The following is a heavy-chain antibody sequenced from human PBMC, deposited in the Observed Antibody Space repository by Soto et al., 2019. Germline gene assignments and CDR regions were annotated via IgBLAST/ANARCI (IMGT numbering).Heavy chain of an antibody. V-gene: IGHV3-30*18. CDR1: GFTFSSYG. CDR2: ISYDGSNK. J-gene: IGHJ4*02. D-gene: IGHD3-22*01. Sequence: QVQLVESGGGVVQPGRSLRLSCAASGFTFSSYGMHWVRQAPGKGLEWVAVISYDGSNKYYADSVKGRFTISRDNSKNTLYLQMNSLRAEDTAVYYCAKGVRSYYYDSITDYWGQGTLVTVSS. CDR3: AKGVRSYYYDSITDY.